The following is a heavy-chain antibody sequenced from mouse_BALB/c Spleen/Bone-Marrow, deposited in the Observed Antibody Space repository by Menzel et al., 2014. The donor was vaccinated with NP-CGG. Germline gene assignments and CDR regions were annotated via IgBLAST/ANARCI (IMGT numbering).Heavy chain of an antibody. D-gene: IGHD2-1*01. Sequence: EVKVVESGGGLVQPGGSRKLSCAASGFTFSSFGMHWVRQAPEKGLEWVAYISSGSSTIYYADTVKGRFTISRDNPKNTLFLQMTSLRSGDTAMYYCARGRPIYYGNLYAMDYWGQGTSVTVSS. V-gene: IGHV5-17*02. J-gene: IGHJ4*01. CDR1: GFTFSSFG. CDR2: ISSGSSTI. CDR3: ARGRPIYYGNLYAMDY.